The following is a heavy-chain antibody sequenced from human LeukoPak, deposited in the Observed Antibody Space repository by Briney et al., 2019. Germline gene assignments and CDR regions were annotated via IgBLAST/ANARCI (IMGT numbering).Heavy chain of an antibody. CDR2: IYTSGNT. CDR1: GASITSYY. J-gene: IGHJ5*02. V-gene: IGHV4-4*07. Sequence: SETLSLTCTVSGASITSYYWSWIRHPAGKGLEWLGLIYTSGNTNYNPSLKSRVTMSQDMSKNQISLNLNSVTAADTAVYYCARAPTFEGVIVFDPWGQGTLVTVSS. CDR3: ARAPTFEGVIVFDP. D-gene: IGHD3-16*02.